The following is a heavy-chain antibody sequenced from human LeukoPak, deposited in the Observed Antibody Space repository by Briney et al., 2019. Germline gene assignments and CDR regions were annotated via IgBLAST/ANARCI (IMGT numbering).Heavy chain of an antibody. Sequence: GGSLRLSCAASGFTFSTYIMNWVRQGPGKGLKWVSTISGSGVNTHYADSVKGRFTISSDNSNNTLFLQMDSLRAEDTAIYYCAKADDIHAFHIWGQGTLVTVSS. V-gene: IGHV3-23*01. CDR2: ISGSGVNT. J-gene: IGHJ3*02. D-gene: IGHD2-15*01. CDR1: GFTFSTYI. CDR3: AKADDIHAFHI.